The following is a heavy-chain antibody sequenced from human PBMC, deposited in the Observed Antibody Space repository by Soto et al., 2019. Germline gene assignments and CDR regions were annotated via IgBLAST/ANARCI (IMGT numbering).Heavy chain of an antibody. CDR1: GYTFTSYG. CDR3: ARTPGGSSSFVDY. Sequence: ASVKVSCKASGYTFTSYGISWVRQAPGQGLEWMGWINAGKGDTKYPQRFQGRVTITRDTSASTAYMELSSLRSEDTAVYYCARTPGGSSSFVDYWGQGTLVTVSS. V-gene: IGHV1-3*01. D-gene: IGHD6-6*01. J-gene: IGHJ4*02. CDR2: INAGKGDT.